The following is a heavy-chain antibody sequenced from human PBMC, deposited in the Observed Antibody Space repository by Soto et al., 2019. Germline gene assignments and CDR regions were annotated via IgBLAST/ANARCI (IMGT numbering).Heavy chain of an antibody. V-gene: IGHV3-23*01. CDR1: GFIFSSFA. CDR3: AGPGYSSQDY. CDR2: ISGSGADT. J-gene: IGHJ4*02. D-gene: IGHD5-18*01. Sequence: EVQLLESGGGLVQPGGSLRLSCAASGFIFSSFALSWVRQAPGKGLQWVSAISGSGADTDYADSVKGRFTISRDNSNNTLFLQMNSLTAEDTAIYYCAGPGYSSQDYWGQGTLVTVSS.